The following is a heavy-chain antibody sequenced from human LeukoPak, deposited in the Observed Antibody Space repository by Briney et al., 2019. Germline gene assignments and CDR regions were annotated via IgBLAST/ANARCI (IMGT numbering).Heavy chain of an antibody. CDR2: IYYSGST. CDR1: GGSISSYY. CDR3: ASTTVAGSWYFDY. J-gene: IGHJ4*02. D-gene: IGHD6-19*01. V-gene: IGHV4-59*01. Sequence: SETLSLTCTVSGGSISSYYWSWIRQPPGKGLEWIGYIYYSGSTNYNPSLESRVTISVDTSKNQFSLKLSSVTAADTAVYYCASTTVAGSWYFDYWGQGTLVTVSS.